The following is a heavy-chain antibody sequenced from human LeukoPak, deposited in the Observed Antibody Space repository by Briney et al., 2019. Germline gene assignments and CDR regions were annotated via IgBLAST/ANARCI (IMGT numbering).Heavy chain of an antibody. J-gene: IGHJ4*02. CDR2: ISGSGGST. D-gene: IGHD1-26*01. CDR3: AKDGGEVGATTAPGFDY. Sequence: GSLRLSCAASGFTFSSYAMSWVRQAPGKGLEWVSAISGSGGSTYYADSAKGRFTISGDNSKNTLYLQMNSLRAEDTAVYYCAKDGGEVGATTAPGFDYWGQGTLVTVSS. CDR1: GFTFSSYA. V-gene: IGHV3-23*01.